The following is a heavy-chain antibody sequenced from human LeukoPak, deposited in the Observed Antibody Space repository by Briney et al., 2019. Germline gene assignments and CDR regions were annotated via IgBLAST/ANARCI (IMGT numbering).Heavy chain of an antibody. CDR3: ARDGGGSYGGYYYYYGMDV. CDR1: GYTFTSYG. D-gene: IGHD1-26*01. J-gene: IGHJ6*02. CDR2: ISAYNGNT. Sequence: GASAKVSCKASGYTFTSYGISWVRQAPGQGLEWMGWISAYNGNTNYAQKLQGRVTMTTDTSTSTAYMELRSLRSDDTAVYYCARDGGGSYGGYYYYYGMDVWGQGTTVTVSS. V-gene: IGHV1-18*01.